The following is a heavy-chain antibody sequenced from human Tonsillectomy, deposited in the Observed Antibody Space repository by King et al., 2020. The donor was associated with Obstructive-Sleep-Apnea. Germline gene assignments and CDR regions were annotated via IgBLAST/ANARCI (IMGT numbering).Heavy chain of an antibody. D-gene: IGHD4-17*01. CDR3: ARGRTVTHRAFGY. CDR2: ISSSSSTI. J-gene: IGHJ4*02. CDR1: GFIFSSYS. Sequence: VQLVESGGGLVQPGGSLRLSCAASGFIFSSYSMNWVRQAPGKGLEWVSYISSSSSTIYYADSVKGRFTISRDNAKNSLYLQVNSLRAEDTAVYYCARGRTVTHRAFGYWGQGALVTVSS. V-gene: IGHV3-48*01.